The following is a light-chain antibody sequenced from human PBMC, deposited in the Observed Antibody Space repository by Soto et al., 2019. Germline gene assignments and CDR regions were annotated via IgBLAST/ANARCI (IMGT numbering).Light chain of an antibody. CDR2: EVS. CDR3: SSYTSTSPVL. V-gene: IGLV2-14*01. CDR1: SSDIGAYNY. J-gene: IGLJ2*01. Sequence: QSALTQPASVSGSPGQSITISCTGTSSDIGAYNYVSWYQHHPGKAPKFMMYEVSYRPSGVSNRFSGSKSGNTASLTISGLQAEDEADYYCSSYTSTSPVLFGGGTQLTVL.